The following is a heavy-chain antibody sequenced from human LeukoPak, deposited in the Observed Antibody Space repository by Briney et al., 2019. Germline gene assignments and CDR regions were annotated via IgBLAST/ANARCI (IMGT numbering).Heavy chain of an antibody. V-gene: IGHV3-30*04. Sequence: GGSLRLSCAASGFTFSNYAMHWVRQAPGKGLEWVAVISYDGTNKYYANSVRGRFTISRDSSKNTLSLQMNSLTAEDTAMYYCGRDLNWGAFDIRGLGTLVTVSS. CDR3: GRDLNWGAFDI. CDR2: ISYDGTNK. D-gene: IGHD7-27*01. CDR1: GFTFSNYA. J-gene: IGHJ3*02.